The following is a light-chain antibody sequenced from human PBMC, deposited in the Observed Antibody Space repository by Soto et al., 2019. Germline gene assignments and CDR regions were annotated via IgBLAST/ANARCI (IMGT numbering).Light chain of an antibody. CDR2: GAS. Sequence: IELTQGPGTKSLSPGEKATLSCRASQSVSSSYLAWYQQKPGQAPRLLIYGASSRATGIPDRFSGSGSGTDFTLTISRLEPEDFAVYYCQQYGSSPRTFGQGTKVDIK. J-gene: IGKJ1*01. V-gene: IGKV3-20*01. CDR3: QQYGSSPRT. CDR1: QSVSSSY.